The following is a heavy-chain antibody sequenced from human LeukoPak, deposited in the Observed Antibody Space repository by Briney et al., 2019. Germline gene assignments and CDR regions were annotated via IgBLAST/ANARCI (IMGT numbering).Heavy chain of an antibody. V-gene: IGHV3-33*08. CDR3: ARVYYYGSGSYSPPFY. D-gene: IGHD3-10*01. J-gene: IGHJ4*02. Sequence: PGRSLRLSCAASGFTFSSYAMHWVRQAPGKGLEWVAVIWYDGTNKYYADSVKGRFTISRDNSKNTLYLQMNNLRAEDTAFYYCARVYYYGSGSYSPPFYWGQGTLVTVSS. CDR2: IWYDGTNK. CDR1: GFTFSSYA.